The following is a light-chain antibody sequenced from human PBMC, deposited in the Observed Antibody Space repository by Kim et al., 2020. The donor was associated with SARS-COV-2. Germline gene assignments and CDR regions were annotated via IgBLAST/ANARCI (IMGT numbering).Light chain of an antibody. CDR2: DAS. J-gene: IGKJ4*01. CDR3: QQRGNWPPALT. CDR1: HSVAIS. Sequence: PGEDAPLSGMASHSVAISLAWYQQTPGQPPRLLIYDASIRAPGIPDRFSGSGSGTDFTLTIGSLEPRDFAIYYCQQRGNWPPALTFGGGTKVDIK. V-gene: IGKV3-11*01.